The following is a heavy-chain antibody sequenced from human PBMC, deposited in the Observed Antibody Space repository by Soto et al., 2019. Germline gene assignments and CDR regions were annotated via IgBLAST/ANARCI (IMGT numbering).Heavy chain of an antibody. Sequence: DVQLVESGGDLVKPGGSLRLSCAASGFAFSDASMSWVRQAPGKGLGWVGRIKTKSSGGTTDYAAPVKGRFTISRDDSKNTVYLQMDSLKAEDTAVYSCTPLASGNYGYDFWGQGTLVTVSS. CDR3: TPLASGNYGYDF. CDR2: IKTKSSGGTT. V-gene: IGHV3-15*01. CDR1: GFAFSDAS. J-gene: IGHJ4*02. D-gene: IGHD3-3*01.